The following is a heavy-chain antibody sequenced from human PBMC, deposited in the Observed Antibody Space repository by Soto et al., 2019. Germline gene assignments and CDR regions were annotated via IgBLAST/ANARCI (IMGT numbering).Heavy chain of an antibody. D-gene: IGHD3-10*01. Sequence: GGSLRLSCVASEFTFSNYAMSWVRQAPGKGLEWVSAISGNDDSTYYADSVKGRCNISRDKSKNTLDLQMNSLRAQDTAVYYCAKDLRKIGVFVFDYWGQGIRVTVSS. CDR3: AKDLRKIGVFVFDY. V-gene: IGHV3-23*01. CDR2: ISGNDDST. CDR1: EFTFSNYA. J-gene: IGHJ4*02.